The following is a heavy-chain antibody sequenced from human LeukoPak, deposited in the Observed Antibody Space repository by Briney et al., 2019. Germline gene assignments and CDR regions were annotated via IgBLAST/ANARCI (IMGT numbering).Heavy chain of an antibody. J-gene: IGHJ1*01. V-gene: IGHV4-34*01. CDR2: INHSGST. CDR3: ARGRGSGVRAFQH. D-gene: IGHD2-15*01. Sequence: PSETLSLTCAVYGGSFSGYYWSWIRQPPGKWLEWIGEINHSGSTNYNPSLKSRVTISVDTSKNQFSLNLSSVTAADTAVYYCARGRGSGVRAFQHWGQGTLVTVSS. CDR1: GGSFSGYY.